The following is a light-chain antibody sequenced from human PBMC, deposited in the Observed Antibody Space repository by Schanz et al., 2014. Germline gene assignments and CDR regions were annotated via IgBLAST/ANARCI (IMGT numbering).Light chain of an antibody. CDR3: QQSYSTS. V-gene: IGKV1-39*01. Sequence: DIQMTQSPSSLSASVGDRVTITCRTRQSIATFLNWYQQKPGKAPKLLVYAASTLQSGVPSRFSGSGSGTDFTLTINNLQPEDFATYYCQQSYSTSFGGGTRVEIK. CDR1: QSIATF. J-gene: IGKJ4*01. CDR2: AAS.